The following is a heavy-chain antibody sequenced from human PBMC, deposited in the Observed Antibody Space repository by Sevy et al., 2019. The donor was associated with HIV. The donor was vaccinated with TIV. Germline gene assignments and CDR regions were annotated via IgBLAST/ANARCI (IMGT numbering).Heavy chain of an antibody. CDR1: GFTFRSFG. D-gene: IGHD3-22*01. CDR2: ISYDGSNK. CDR3: AKDLDYFDSSAGPSSLIYNYYYGLED. Sequence: GESLKISCAASGFTFRSFGMHWVRQAPGKGLEWVSFISYDGSNKKYADSVKGRLTVSRDKSKNTLYLQMNSLRAEDTAVYYCAKDLDYFDSSAGPSSLIYNYYYGLEDWGPGTTVTVSS. V-gene: IGHV3-30*18. J-gene: IGHJ6*02.